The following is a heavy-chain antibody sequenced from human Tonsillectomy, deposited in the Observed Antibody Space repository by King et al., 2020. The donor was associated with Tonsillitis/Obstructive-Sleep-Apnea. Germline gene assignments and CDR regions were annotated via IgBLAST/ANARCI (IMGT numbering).Heavy chain of an antibody. V-gene: IGHV3-7*04. J-gene: IGHJ6*03. Sequence: VQLVESGGGLVQPGGSLRLSCAASGFTFSSYWMSWVRQAPGKGLEWVANITQDGSEKYYVESVKGRFTITRDNANNSLYLQMNSLRAEDTAEYYCARDIAAAGPYYYYMDVWGKGTTVTVSS. CDR3: ARDIAAAGPYYYYMDV. CDR1: GFTFSSYW. D-gene: IGHD6-13*01. CDR2: ITQDGSEK.